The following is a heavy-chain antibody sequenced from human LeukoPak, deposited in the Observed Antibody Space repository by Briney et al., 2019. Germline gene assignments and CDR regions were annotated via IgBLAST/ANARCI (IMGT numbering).Heavy chain of an antibody. Sequence: GESLRLSCATSGFTFSTYGMNWVRQAPGKGLEWVSSFDSSTSYIYYADSVKGRFTISRDIAKNSLYLQMDSLRAEDTAVYYCARAGGSYYPYYYYYMDVWGKGTTVTVSS. J-gene: IGHJ6*03. CDR2: FDSSTSYI. V-gene: IGHV3-21*01. D-gene: IGHD1-26*01. CDR3: ARAGGSYYPYYYYYMDV. CDR1: GFTFSTYG.